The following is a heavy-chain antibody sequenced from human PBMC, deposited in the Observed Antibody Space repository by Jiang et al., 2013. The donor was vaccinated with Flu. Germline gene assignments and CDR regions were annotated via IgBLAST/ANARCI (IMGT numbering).Heavy chain of an antibody. V-gene: IGHV4-39*01. J-gene: IGHJ5*02. D-gene: IGHD2-2*01. CDR3: AVRNPSYCSSAVCPATWFDP. CDR1: GGSVTGSSYY. CDR2: IYYSGST. Sequence: GSGLVKPSETLSLTCSVSGGSVTGSSYYWGWIRQPPGKGLEWIGTIYYSGSTYYNPSLKSRVTLSVDTSQEQVSLRLSSVTAADTAMYYCAVRNPSYCSSAVCPATWFDPWGPGTLVTVSS.